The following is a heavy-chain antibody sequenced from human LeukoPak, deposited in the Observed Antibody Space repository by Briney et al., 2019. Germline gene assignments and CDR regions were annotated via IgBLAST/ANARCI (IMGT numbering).Heavy chain of an antibody. CDR1: GYSFMDYD. CDR3: ARNSGLADC. J-gene: IGHJ4*02. D-gene: IGHD5-12*01. Sequence: ASVKVSCKASGYSFMDYDISWVRQAPGQGLEWMGWMNTKSGNTGYAEKFQDRVAMTRDTSAGTAYMELSSLRSEDTAVYYCARNSGLADCWGQGTLVTVSS. CDR2: MNTKSGNT. V-gene: IGHV1-8*01.